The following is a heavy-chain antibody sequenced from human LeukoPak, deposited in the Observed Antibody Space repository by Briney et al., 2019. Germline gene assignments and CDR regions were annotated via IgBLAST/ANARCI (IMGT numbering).Heavy chain of an antibody. V-gene: IGHV3-21*01. CDR1: GFTFSRNW. CDR3: ARLEEYYKYMDV. CDR2: ISSTGSYI. J-gene: IGHJ6*03. Sequence: GGSLRLSCAASGFTFSRNWMHWVRQAPGKGLEWVSSISSTGSYIYYADSVRGRFTISRDNAKNSLYLQMNSLRAEDTAVYYRARLEEYYKYMDVWGKGTTVTVSS.